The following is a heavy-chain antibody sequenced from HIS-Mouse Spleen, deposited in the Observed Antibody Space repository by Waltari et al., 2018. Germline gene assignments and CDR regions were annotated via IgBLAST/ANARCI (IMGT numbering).Heavy chain of an antibody. J-gene: IGHJ2*01. CDR3: AREIPYSSSWYDWYFDL. CDR1: GGSISSSSYY. Sequence: QLQLQESGPGLVKPSETLSLTCTVSGGSISSSSYYWGWIRQPPGKGLEWIGSIYYSGDTYGTPSLESRVNISVDTSKNLFALEMSSVNAADTAVYYCAREIPYSSSWYDWYFDLWGRGTLVTVSS. V-gene: IGHV4-39*07. CDR2: IYYSGDT. D-gene: IGHD6-13*01.